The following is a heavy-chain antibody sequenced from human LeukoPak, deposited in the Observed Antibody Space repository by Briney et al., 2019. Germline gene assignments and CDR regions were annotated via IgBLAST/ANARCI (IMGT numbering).Heavy chain of an antibody. J-gene: IGHJ4*02. CDR1: GGSISSDSYY. V-gene: IGHV4-39*01. Sequence: SETLSLTCIVSGGSISSDSYYWNWIRQPPGKGLEWIGSIHYSGSTYYNPSLKSRVTMSVDTSKNQFSLKLSSVTAADTAVYYCAKSGSYYRSFDYWGQGTLLTVSS. D-gene: IGHD1-26*01. CDR3: AKSGSYYRSFDY. CDR2: IHYSGST.